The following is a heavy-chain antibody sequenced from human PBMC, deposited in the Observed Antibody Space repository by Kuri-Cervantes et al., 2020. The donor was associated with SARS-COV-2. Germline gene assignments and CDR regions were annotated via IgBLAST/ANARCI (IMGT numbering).Heavy chain of an antibody. CDR2: IWYDGGNK. D-gene: IGHD1-7*01. CDR3: AAELVAAYGMDV. J-gene: IGHJ6*02. V-gene: IGHV3-33*08. CDR1: GFTFSSYA. Sequence: GESLKISCAASGFTFSSYAMNWVRQAPGKGLEWVAVIWYDGGNKYYVDSVKGRFTISRDNSKNTLYLQMNSLRAEDTAVYYCAAELVAAYGMDVWGQGTTVTVSS.